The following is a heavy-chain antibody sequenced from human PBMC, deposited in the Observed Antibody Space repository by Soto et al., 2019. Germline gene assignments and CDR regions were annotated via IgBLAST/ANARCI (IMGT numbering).Heavy chain of an antibody. CDR3: ATTFYYYGSGSNYGMDV. CDR2: IWYDGSKK. V-gene: IGHV3-33*01. J-gene: IGHJ6*02. CDR1: VFTFSRYG. D-gene: IGHD3-10*01. Sequence: LRLSCAASVFTFSRYGMHWVRQAPGKGLEWVAVIWYDGSKKYYADSVKGRFTISRDNSKNTLYLQMNSLRAEDTAVYYCATTFYYYGSGSNYGMDVWGQGTTVTVSS.